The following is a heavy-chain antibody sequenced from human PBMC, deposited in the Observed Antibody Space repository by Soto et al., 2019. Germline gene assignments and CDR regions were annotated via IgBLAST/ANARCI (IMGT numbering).Heavy chain of an antibody. CDR2: IYYSGST. J-gene: IGHJ4*02. Sequence: SETLSLTCTVSGGSISSGGYYWSWIRQHPGKGLEWIGYIYYSGSTYYNPSLKSRVTISVDTSKNQFSLKLSSVTAADTAVYYCARTYYYDSSGYEFDYRGQGTLVTVSS. D-gene: IGHD3-22*01. V-gene: IGHV4-31*03. CDR3: ARTYYYDSSGYEFDY. CDR1: GGSISSGGYY.